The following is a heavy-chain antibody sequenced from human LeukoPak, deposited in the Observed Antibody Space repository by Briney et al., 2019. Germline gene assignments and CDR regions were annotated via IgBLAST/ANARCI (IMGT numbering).Heavy chain of an antibody. D-gene: IGHD2-2*01. CDR1: GFTFSSYS. V-gene: IGHV3-21*01. CDR2: ISSSSIYI. J-gene: IGHJ4*02. Sequence: PGGSLRLSCAASGFTFSSYSMNWVRQAPGKGLEGVSSISSSSIYIYYADSVKRRFTISRHNAKSSLYLQMNSLRSEDTVVYYCARKYCSTTSCLFDNWGQGTLVTVSS. CDR3: ARKYCSTTSCLFDN.